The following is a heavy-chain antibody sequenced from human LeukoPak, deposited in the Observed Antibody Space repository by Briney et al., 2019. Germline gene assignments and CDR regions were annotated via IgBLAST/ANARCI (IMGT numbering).Heavy chain of an antibody. V-gene: IGHV3-21*01. D-gene: IGHD6-19*01. CDR1: GFTFSSYS. CDR3: ASMGSGWLKS. J-gene: IGHJ5*02. Sequence: GSLRLSCAASGFTFSSYSMNWVRQAPGKGLEWVSSISSSSSYIYYADSVKGRFTISRDNAKNSLYLQMNSLRAEDSSVYYCASMGSGWLKSWGQGTLVTVSS. CDR2: ISSSSSYI.